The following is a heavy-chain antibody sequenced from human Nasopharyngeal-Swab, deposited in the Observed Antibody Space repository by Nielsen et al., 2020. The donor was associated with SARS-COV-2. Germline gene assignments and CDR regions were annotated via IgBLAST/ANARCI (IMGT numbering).Heavy chain of an antibody. D-gene: IGHD4-17*01. CDR2: IYWDADK. J-gene: IGHJ5*02. CDR1: GFSLRNSAVG. CDR3: AHGGATVTTFGVYNWFDP. V-gene: IGHV2-5*02. Sequence: SGPTLVKPTQTLTLTCTFSGFSLRNSAVGVGWIRQPPGKALEWLALIYWDADKRYSPSLKSRLTITKDTSKNQVVLTMTNMYPMDTATYYCAHGGATVTTFGVYNWFDPWGQGTLVTVSS.